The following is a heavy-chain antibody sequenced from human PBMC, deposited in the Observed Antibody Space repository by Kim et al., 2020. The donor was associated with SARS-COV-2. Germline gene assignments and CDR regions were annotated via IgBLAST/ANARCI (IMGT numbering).Heavy chain of an antibody. D-gene: IGHD1-26*01. Sequence: LKSRVPISVDTSKNQFSLKLSSVTAADTAVYYCARGPGSYNIYYYYGMDVWGQGTTVTVSS. J-gene: IGHJ6*02. CDR3: ARGPGSYNIYYYYGMDV. V-gene: IGHV4-59*09.